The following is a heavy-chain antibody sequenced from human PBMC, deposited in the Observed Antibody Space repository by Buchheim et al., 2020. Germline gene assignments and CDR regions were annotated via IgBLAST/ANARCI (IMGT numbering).Heavy chain of an antibody. V-gene: IGHV3-30*18. CDR1: GFTFRNYG. CDR2: ISEDGRNT. Sequence: QVQLVESGGGVVQPGGSLRLSCGVSGFTFRNYGMHWARQAPGKGLEWVAVISEDGRNTYYTASVKGRFTISRDNSKSTVDLQINSVRHEDTAVYYCVKSRSGYYPRNYYFYMHVWGKGTT. J-gene: IGHJ6*03. CDR3: VKSRSGYYPRNYYFYMHV. D-gene: IGHD3-3*01.